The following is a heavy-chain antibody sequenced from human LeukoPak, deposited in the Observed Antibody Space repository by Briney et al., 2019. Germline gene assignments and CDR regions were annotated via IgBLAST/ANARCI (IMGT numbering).Heavy chain of an antibody. Sequence: PSETLSLTCAVSGYSISSGYYGTWIRQPAGKGLGWIGPMYNSDSPNYNPSLKSRVTMSVDTSKNQVSLRLTSVTAADTAVYYCARESAVAGITALDYWGQGTLATVSS. V-gene: IGHV4-38-2*02. CDR3: ARESAVAGITALDY. CDR2: MYNSDSP. J-gene: IGHJ4*02. D-gene: IGHD6-19*01. CDR1: GYSISSGYY.